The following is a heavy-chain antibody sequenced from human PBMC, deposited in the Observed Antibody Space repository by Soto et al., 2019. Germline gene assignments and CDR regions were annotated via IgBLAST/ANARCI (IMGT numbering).Heavy chain of an antibody. CDR2: ISNNGGST. CDR1: GFTFRSYA. J-gene: IGHJ4*02. D-gene: IGHD3-3*01. Sequence: GGSLRLSCSASGFTFRSYAMHWVRQAPGKGLEYVSAISNNGGSTYYADSVKGRFTISRDNSKNTLYLQMSSLRAEDAAVYYCARRLFRDFWSGSPFDYWGQGTLVTVSS. CDR3: ARRLFRDFWSGSPFDY. V-gene: IGHV3-64D*06.